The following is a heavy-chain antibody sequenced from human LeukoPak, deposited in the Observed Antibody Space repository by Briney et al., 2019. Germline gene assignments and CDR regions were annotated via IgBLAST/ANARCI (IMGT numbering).Heavy chain of an antibody. CDR1: GFTFTSSA. CDR2: IVVGSGNT. V-gene: IGHV1-58*02. J-gene: IGHJ4*02. Sequence: GASVKVSCKASGFTFTSSAMQWVRQARGQRLEWIGWIVVGSGNTNYAQKFQERVTITRDMSTSTTYMELSSLRSEDTAVYYCARVDTRRGNYFDYWGQGTLVTVSS. D-gene: IGHD5-18*01. CDR3: ARVDTRRGNYFDY.